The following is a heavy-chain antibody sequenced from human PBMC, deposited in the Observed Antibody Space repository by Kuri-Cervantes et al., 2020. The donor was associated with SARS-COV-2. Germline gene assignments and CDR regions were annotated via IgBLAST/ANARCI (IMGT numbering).Heavy chain of an antibody. V-gene: IGHV3-33*01. J-gene: IGHJ6*02. CDR1: GFTFSSYG. D-gene: IGHD1-7*01. CDR3: AAELVAAYGMDV. Sequence: GESLKISCASSGFTFSSYGMHWVRQAPGKGLEWVAVIWYDGSNKYYVDSVKGRFTTSRDNSKNTLYLQMNSLRAEATAVYYCAAELVAAYGMDVWGQGTTVTVSS. CDR2: IWYDGSNK.